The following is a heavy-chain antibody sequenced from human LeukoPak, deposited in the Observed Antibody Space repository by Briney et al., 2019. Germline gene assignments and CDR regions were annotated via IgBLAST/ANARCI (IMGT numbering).Heavy chain of an antibody. CDR2: ISYDGSNK. CDR1: GSTFSSYG. CDR3: AKDVYDSSGYNYFDY. D-gene: IGHD3-22*01. J-gene: IGHJ4*02. Sequence: GGSLRLSCAASGSTFSSYGMHWVRRAPGKGLEWVAVISYDGSNKYYADSVKGRFTISRDNSKNTLYLQMNSLRAEDTAVYYCAKDVYDSSGYNYFDYWGQGTLVTVSS. V-gene: IGHV3-30*18.